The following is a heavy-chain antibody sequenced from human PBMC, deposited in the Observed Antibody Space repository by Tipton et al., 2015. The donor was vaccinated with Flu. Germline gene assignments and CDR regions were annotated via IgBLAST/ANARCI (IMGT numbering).Heavy chain of an antibody. D-gene: IGHD4-11*01. CDR3: ARRDYTNYVSDPKSWFDP. CDR1: GDSISSDYH. CDR2: VSRSGST. V-gene: IGHV4-38-2*01. J-gene: IGHJ5*02. Sequence: TLTLTCAVSGDSISSDYHWGWIRQFPGKGLEWIGTVSRSGSTIYSPSLKSRVTISIDRSKNQFSLNLKSVTAADMAVYYCARRDYTNYVSDPKSWFDPWGQGTLVAVSS.